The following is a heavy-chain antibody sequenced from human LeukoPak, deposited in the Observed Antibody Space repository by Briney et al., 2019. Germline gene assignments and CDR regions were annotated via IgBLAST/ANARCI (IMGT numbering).Heavy chain of an antibody. J-gene: IGHJ1*01. CDR3: ARGLGDRLF. V-gene: IGHV3-30-3*01. CDR2: ISYDGSNK. D-gene: IGHD2-21*01. CDR1: GFTFSSYA. Sequence: GGSLRLSCAASGFTFSSYAMHWVRQAPGKGLEWVAVISYDGSNKYYADSVKGRFTISRDNSKNTLYLQMSSLRAEDTAVYYCARGLGDRLFWGQGTLVTVSS.